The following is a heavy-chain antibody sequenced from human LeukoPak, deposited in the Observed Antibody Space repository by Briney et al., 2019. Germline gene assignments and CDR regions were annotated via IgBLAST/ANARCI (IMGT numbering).Heavy chain of an antibody. CDR3: AKGPYFYYYYYMDV. V-gene: IGHV3-23*01. J-gene: IGHJ6*03. CDR2: ISGSGGST. CDR1: GFTFSSYW. Sequence: GGSLRLSCAASGFTFSSYWMHWVRQAPGKGLEWVSAISGSGGSTYYADSVKGRFTISRDNSKNTLYLQMNSLRPEDTAVYYCAKGPYFYYYYYMDVWGNGTTVTISS.